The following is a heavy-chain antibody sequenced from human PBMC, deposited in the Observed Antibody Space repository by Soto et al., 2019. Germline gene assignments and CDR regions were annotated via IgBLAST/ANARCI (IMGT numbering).Heavy chain of an antibody. CDR1: GGSISSGGYY. CDR2: IYYSGST. D-gene: IGHD2-2*01. V-gene: IGHV4-31*03. J-gene: IGHJ3*02. Sequence: QVQLQESGPGLVKPSQTLSLTCTVSGGSISSGGYYWSWIRQHPGKGLEWIGYIYYSGSTYYNPSLKGRXTXSXXTSKNQFSLKLSSVTAADTAVYYCASYQQSYAFDIWGQGTMVTVSS. CDR3: ASYQQSYAFDI.